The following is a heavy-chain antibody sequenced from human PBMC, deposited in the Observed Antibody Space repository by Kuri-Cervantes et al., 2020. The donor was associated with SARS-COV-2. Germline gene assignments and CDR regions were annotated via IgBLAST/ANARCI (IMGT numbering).Heavy chain of an antibody. Sequence: GESLKISCAASGFTFSDCYMTWIRQAPGKGLEWVSYISNSGSYTNYADSVKGRFTISRDNAKNSLYLQMSSLRGDDTAVYYCARGRQQLPWNFDYWGQGILVTVSS. CDR2: ISNSGSYT. V-gene: IGHV3-11*06. CDR3: ARGRQQLPWNFDY. J-gene: IGHJ4*02. CDR1: GFTFSDCY. D-gene: IGHD6-13*01.